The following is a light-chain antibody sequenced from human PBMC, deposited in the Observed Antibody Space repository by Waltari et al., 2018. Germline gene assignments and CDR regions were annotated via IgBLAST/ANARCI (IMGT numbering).Light chain of an antibody. CDR2: LAS. CDR3: QHYARTPFS. J-gene: IGKJ2*03. V-gene: IGKV1-5*01. Sequence: DIQMTLSPSSLSASVGDTVTVTCRASRSIQNWLAWYQQKPGKAPRLLICLASSLENGVPSRFRGSGSGTEFYLTITSLRPEDFATYYCQHYARTPFSFGQGTRVEI. CDR1: RSIQNW.